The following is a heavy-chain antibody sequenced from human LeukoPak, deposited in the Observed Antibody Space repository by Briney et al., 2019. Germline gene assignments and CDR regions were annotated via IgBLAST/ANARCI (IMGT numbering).Heavy chain of an antibody. CDR1: GFTFSSYG. V-gene: IGHV3-30*03. D-gene: IGHD5-18*01. J-gene: IGHJ4*02. Sequence: GGSLRLSCAASGFTFSSYGMHWVRQAPGKGLEWVTFIQYHGSNKYYADSVKGRFTISRDNSKNTLYLEMNSLRAEDTAVYYCARNQRGSYGAFDYWGQGTLVTVSS. CDR3: ARNQRGSYGAFDY. CDR2: IQYHGSNK.